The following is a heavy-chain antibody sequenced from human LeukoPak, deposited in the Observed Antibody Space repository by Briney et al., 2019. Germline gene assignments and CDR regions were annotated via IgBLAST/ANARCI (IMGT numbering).Heavy chain of an antibody. Sequence: VASVKVSCKASGYTFTGYYMHWVRQAPGQGLERMGRINPNSGGTNYAQKFQGRVTMTRDTSISTAYMELSRLRSDDTAVYYCARTGGYSGYDTPDYWGQGTLVTVSS. D-gene: IGHD5-12*01. CDR3: ARTGGYSGYDTPDY. CDR1: GYTFTGYY. V-gene: IGHV1-2*06. CDR2: INPNSGGT. J-gene: IGHJ4*02.